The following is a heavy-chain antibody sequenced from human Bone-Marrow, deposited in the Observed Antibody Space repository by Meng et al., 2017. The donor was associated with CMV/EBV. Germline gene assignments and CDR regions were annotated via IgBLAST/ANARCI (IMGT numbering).Heavy chain of an antibody. CDR3: ARDAVGWDSSSSGRFDY. CDR2: ISTSSSYI. CDR1: GFSFSSYN. V-gene: IGHV3-21*06. D-gene: IGHD6-6*01. J-gene: IGHJ4*02. Sequence: GESLKISCAAAGFSFSSYNMNWVRQAPGKGLEWVSFISTSSSYIYYADSVKGRFTISRDNAENSLYLQMNSLRAEDTAVYYCARDAVGWDSSSSGRFDYWGQGTLVTVSS.